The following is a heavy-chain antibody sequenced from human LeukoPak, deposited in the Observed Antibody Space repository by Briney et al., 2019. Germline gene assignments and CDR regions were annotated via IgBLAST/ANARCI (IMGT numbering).Heavy chain of an antibody. CDR2: ISAYNGNT. D-gene: IGHD6-13*01. CDR1: GYTFTSYG. V-gene: IGHV1-18*01. CDR3: ASSIGIAADGDYYMDV. J-gene: IGHJ6*03. Sequence: GASVKVSCKASGYTFTSYGISWVRQAPGQGLEWMGWISAYNGNTNYAQKLQGRVTMTADTSTSTAYMELRSLRSDDTAVYYCASSIGIAADGDYYMDVWGKGTTVTVSS.